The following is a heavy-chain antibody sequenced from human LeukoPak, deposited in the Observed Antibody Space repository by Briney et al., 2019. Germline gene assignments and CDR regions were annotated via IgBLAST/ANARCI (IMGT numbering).Heavy chain of an antibody. CDR1: GYTFIGYS. J-gene: IGHJ4*02. CDR2: IDPDSGGT. CDR3: ARDKSIGWERYPPDY. Sequence: ASVKVSCKASGYTFIGYSIYWVRQAPGQGLEWMGGIDPDSGGTDYAQKFQDRVTVTSDTSINTVYMELSRLRSDDTAVYYCARDKSIGWERYPPDYWGQGTLVTVSS. D-gene: IGHD1-26*01. V-gene: IGHV1-2*02.